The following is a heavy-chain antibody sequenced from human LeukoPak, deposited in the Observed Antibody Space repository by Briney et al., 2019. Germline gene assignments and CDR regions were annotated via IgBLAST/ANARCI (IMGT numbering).Heavy chain of an antibody. CDR3: ASRLRYFDWFTDAFDI. Sequence: SETLPLTCTVSGGSISSSSYYWGWIRQPPGKGLEWIGSIYYSGSTYYNPSLKSRVTISVDTSKNQFSLKLSSVTAADTAVYYCASRLRYFDWFTDAFDIWGQGTMVTVSS. J-gene: IGHJ3*02. V-gene: IGHV4-39*07. D-gene: IGHD3-9*01. CDR1: GGSISSSSYY. CDR2: IYYSGST.